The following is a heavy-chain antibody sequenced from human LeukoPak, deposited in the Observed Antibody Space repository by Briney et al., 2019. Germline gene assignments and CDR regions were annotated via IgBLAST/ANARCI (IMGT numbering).Heavy chain of an antibody. CDR2: VSLSGLT. CDR3: AREYCSGDSCYPGGNWFDP. D-gene: IGHD2-15*01. Sequence: PSGTLSLTCGVSGGFITSTNWWCWVRQPPGQGLEWIGEVSLSGLTNYNPSLSSRVIMALDTSKNHLSLKLTSVTAADTAVYYCAREYCSGDSCYPGGNWFDPWGQGTLVSASS. J-gene: IGHJ5*02. CDR1: GGFITSTNW. V-gene: IGHV4-4*02.